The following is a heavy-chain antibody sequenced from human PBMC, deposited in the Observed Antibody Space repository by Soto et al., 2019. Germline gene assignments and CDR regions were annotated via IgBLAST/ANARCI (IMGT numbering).Heavy chain of an antibody. CDR2: ISHDGSNK. D-gene: IGHD1-20*01. Sequence: GGSLRLSCAASGFTFSSYGMHWVRQAPGKGLEWVAVISHDGSNKYYADSVKGRFTISRDNSKNTLYLQMNSLRAEDTAVYYCAKRHNWNDPLYYYYYMDVWGKGTTVTVSS. CDR3: AKRHNWNDPLYYYYYMDV. J-gene: IGHJ6*03. V-gene: IGHV3-30*18. CDR1: GFTFSSYG.